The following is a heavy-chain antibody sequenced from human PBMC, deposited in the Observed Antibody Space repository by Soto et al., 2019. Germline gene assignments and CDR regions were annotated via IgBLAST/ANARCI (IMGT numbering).Heavy chain of an antibody. Sequence: SETLSLTCTVSGGSISSGGYYWSWIRQHPGKGLEWIGYIYYSGSTYYNPSLKSRVTISVDTSKNQFSLKLSSVTAADTAVHYCARSTARTGNKSSLSSRFDRWGQGGLVTVSS. J-gene: IGHJ5*02. V-gene: IGHV4-31*03. CDR3: ARSTARTGNKSSLSSRFDR. CDR1: GGSISSGGYY. CDR2: IYYSGST. D-gene: IGHD1-1*01.